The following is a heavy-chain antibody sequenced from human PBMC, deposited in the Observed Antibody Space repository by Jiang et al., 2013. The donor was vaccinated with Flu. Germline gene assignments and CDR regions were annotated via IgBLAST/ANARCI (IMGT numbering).Heavy chain of an antibody. V-gene: IGHV2-70*11. Sequence: KPTQTLTPTCTFSGFSLSTSGMCVSWIRQPPGKALEWLARIDWDDDKYYSTSLKTRLTISKDTSKNQVVLTMTNMDPVDTATYYCARMELRNSRRPYYYGMDVWGKGTTVTVSS. D-gene: IGHD6-13*01. CDR2: IDWDDDK. CDR1: GFSLSTSGMC. J-gene: IGHJ6*04. CDR3: ARMELRNSRRPYYYGMDV.